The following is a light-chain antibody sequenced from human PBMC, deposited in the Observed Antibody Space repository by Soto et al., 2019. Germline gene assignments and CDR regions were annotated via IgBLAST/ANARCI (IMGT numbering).Light chain of an antibody. CDR3: LQHNAYPFT. CDR2: GAS. V-gene: IGKV1-17*03. Sequence: DIQMTQSPSAMSASVGDRVTITCRASQGICNYLAWFQQKPGQGPKRLIYGASNLQSGVPPRFSGSGSETEFTLTISNLQPEDIATYYCLQHNAYPFTFGQGTKLEIK. CDR1: QGICNY. J-gene: IGKJ2*01.